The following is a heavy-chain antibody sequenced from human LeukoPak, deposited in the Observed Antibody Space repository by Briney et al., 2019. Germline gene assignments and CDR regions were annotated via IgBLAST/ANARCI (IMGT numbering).Heavy chain of an antibody. CDR1: GFTFSNAW. Sequence: TGGSLRLSCAASGFTFSNAWMSWVRQAPGKGLEWVGRIKSKTDGGTTDYAAPVKGRFTISRDDSKNTLYLQMNSLKTEDTAVYYCTAGYKHARRVLRPTPFDYWGQGTLVTVSS. D-gene: IGHD3-10*01. CDR3: TAGYKHARRVLRPTPFDY. CDR2: IKSKTDGGTT. V-gene: IGHV3-15*01. J-gene: IGHJ4*02.